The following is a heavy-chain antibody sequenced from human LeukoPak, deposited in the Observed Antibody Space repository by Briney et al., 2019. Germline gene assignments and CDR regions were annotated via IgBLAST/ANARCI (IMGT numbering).Heavy chain of an antibody. J-gene: IGHJ4*02. CDR2: ISPSGDST. CDR1: GFTFSSHS. Sequence: GGSLRLSCAASGFTFSSHSMRWVSQPPGEGLEWVAAISPSGDSTTYRDSVKGQFTISRDNYRNRLYLQMNTLTVEDTAIYYYARRRLTGGVTDFFDFWGQGALVTVSS. V-gene: IGHV3-23*01. CDR3: ARRRLTGGVTDFFDF. D-gene: IGHD1-14*01.